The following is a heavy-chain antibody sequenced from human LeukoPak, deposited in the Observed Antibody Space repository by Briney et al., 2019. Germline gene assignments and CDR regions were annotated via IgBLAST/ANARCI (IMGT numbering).Heavy chain of an antibody. CDR1: GFTFSSYW. CDR3: SSSTGGY. Sequence: GGSLRLSCAASGFTFSSYWMSWVRQAPGKGLEWVAFIRYDGSTKYFADSVKGRFTISRDNSKNTLYLQMNSLRAEDTAVYYVSSSTGGYWGQGTLVTVSS. D-gene: IGHD2-2*01. V-gene: IGHV3-30*02. J-gene: IGHJ4*02. CDR2: IRYDGSTK.